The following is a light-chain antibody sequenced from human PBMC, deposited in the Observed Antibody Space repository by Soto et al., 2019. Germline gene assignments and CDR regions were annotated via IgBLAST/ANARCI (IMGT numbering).Light chain of an antibody. Sequence: NFMLTQPHSVSESPGKTVTISCTRRGGSIASNYVQWYQQRPGSAPTTVIYEDSQRPSGVPDRFSGFIESSSNSASLTISGLKTEDEADYYCQSYDSSNQVFGGGTKLTVL. V-gene: IGLV6-57*04. CDR3: QSYDSSNQV. J-gene: IGLJ2*01. CDR1: GGSIASNY. CDR2: EDS.